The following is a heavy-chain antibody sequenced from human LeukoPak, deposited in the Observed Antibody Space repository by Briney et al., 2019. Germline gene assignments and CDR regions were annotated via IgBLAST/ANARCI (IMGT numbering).Heavy chain of an antibody. D-gene: IGHD3-3*01. Sequence: PSETLSPTCTVSGGSISSYYWSWIRQPPGKGLEWIGYIYYSGSTNYNPSLKSRVTVSVDTSKNQFSLKLSSVTAADTAVYYCARQLSGGITIFGVVSPYYFDYWGQGTLVTVSS. CDR1: GGSISSYY. J-gene: IGHJ4*02. CDR3: ARQLSGGITIFGVVSPYYFDY. CDR2: IYYSGST. V-gene: IGHV4-59*08.